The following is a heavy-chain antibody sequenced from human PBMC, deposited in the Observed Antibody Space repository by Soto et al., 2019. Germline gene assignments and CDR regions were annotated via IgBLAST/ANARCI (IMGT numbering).Heavy chain of an antibody. CDR1: GGPISSGGYY. CDR2: IYYSGST. Sequence: TSETLSLTCTVSGGPISSGGYYWTWIRQHPGKSLEWIGYIYYSGSTYYNPSLKSRITISVDTSKNQFSLKLSSVTAADTAVYICARDMSGYSHFDYWGQGALVTVSS. CDR3: ARDMSGYSHFDY. D-gene: IGHD3-3*01. J-gene: IGHJ4*02. V-gene: IGHV4-31*03.